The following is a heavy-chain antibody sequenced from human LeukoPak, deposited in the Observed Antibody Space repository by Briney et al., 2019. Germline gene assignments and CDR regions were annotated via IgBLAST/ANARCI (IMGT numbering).Heavy chain of an antibody. CDR2: ISRSGDKT. J-gene: IGHJ4*02. CDR3: AKDGTLVATGLDY. Sequence: GGSLRLSCSASGFTFSNYAMTWVRQAPGQGMEWVSTISRSGDKTYYADSVKGRFTISRDNSKNTLYLQMNSLRAEDTALYYCAKDGTLVATGLDYWGQGTLVTVSS. V-gene: IGHV3-23*01. D-gene: IGHD5-12*01. CDR1: GFTFSNYA.